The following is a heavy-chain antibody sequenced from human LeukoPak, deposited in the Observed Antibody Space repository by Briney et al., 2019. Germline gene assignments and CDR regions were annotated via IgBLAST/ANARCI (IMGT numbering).Heavy chain of an antibody. D-gene: IGHD2-2*01. CDR1: GGSFSGYY. CDR2: INHSGST. CDR3: ARGCYGRRGRFDY. J-gene: IGHJ4*02. V-gene: IGHV4-34*01. Sequence: SETLSLTCAVYGGSFSGYYWSWIRQPPGKGLEWIGEINHSGSTNYNPSLKSRVTISVDTSKNQFSLKLSSVTAADTAVYYCARGCYGRRGRFDYWGQGTLVTVSS.